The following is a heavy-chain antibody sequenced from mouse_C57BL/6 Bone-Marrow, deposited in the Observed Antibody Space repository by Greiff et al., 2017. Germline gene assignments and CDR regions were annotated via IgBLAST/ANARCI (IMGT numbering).Heavy chain of an antibody. Sequence: VQLQQSGAELAKPGASVKLSCKASGYTFTSYWMHWVKQRPGQGLEWIGYINPSSGYTKYNQKFKDKATLTADKSSSTAYMQLSSLICEDSAVYYLAKERWLLPAKDYWGQGTSVTVSS. V-gene: IGHV1-7*01. J-gene: IGHJ4*01. CDR3: AKERWLLPAKDY. D-gene: IGHD2-3*01. CDR1: GYTFTSYW. CDR2: INPSSGYT.